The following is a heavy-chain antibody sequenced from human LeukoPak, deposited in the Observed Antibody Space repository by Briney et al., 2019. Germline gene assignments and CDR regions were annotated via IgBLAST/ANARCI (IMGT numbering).Heavy chain of an antibody. J-gene: IGHJ4*02. D-gene: IGHD6-13*01. Sequence: PSETLSLTCAVYGGSFSGYYWSWIRQPPGKGLEWIGEIYHSGSINYNPSLKSRVTISIDKSKNQFSLKLSSVTAADTAVYYCASLYGSSWPPFDYWGQGTLVTVSS. CDR1: GGSFSGYY. CDR3: ASLYGSSWPPFDY. V-gene: IGHV4-34*01. CDR2: IYHSGSI.